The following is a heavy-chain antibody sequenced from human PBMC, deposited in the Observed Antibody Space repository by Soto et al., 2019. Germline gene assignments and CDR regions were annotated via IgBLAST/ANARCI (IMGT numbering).Heavy chain of an antibody. J-gene: IGHJ4*02. CDR2: INHSGST. V-gene: IGHV4-34*01. CDR3: ERGRRLYQLLYYFHY. CDR1: GGSFSGYY. Sequence: PSETLSLTCAVYGGSFSGYYWSWIRQPPGKGLEWIGEINHSGSTNYNPSLKSRVTISVDTSKNQFSLKLSSVTAADMAVYYCERGRRLYQLLYYFHYWGQGTLVTVFS. D-gene: IGHD2-2*01.